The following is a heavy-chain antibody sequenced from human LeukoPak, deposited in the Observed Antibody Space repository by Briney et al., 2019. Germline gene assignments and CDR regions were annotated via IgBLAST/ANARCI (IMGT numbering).Heavy chain of an antibody. J-gene: IGHJ6*02. V-gene: IGHV3-21*01. CDR1: GFTFSSYS. CDR2: ISSSSSYI. D-gene: IGHD6-19*01. CDR3: ARPRLGRGGQQWLVYYYYYGMAV. Sequence: GGSLRLSCAASGFTFSSYSMNWVRQAPGKGLECVSSISSSSSYIYYADSVKGRFTISRDNAKNSLYLQMNSLRAEDTAVYYCARPRLGRGGQQWLVYYYYYGMAVWGQGTTVTVSS.